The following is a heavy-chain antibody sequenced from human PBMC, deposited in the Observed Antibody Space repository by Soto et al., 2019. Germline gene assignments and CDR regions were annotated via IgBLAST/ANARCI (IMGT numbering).Heavy chain of an antibody. V-gene: IGHV1-69*02. Sequence: QVQLVQSGAEVKKPGSSVKVSCTASGGSLSSYTISWVRQAPGQGLEWMGRTIPILNIANYAQKFQGRVTLTADKFTNTAYMALTSLSSEDTAVYSCARGDLEGGKRLWTDYYYYGMDVWGQGTTVTVSS. D-gene: IGHD3-10*01. CDR2: TIPILNIA. CDR1: GGSLSSYT. CDR3: ARGDLEGGKRLWTDYYYYGMDV. J-gene: IGHJ6*02.